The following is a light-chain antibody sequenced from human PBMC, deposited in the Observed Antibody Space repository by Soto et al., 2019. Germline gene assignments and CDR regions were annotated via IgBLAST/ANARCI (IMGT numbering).Light chain of an antibody. Sequence: QSVLTQPPSASGTPGQRVTISCSGSSSNIGSNYVYWYQQLPGTAPKLLIYRNNQRPSGVPDRFSGSKSGTSASLAISGLRSEDEADYYCAAWDDSLRSNVFGTGTKVTVL. CDR1: SSNIGSNY. CDR2: RNN. V-gene: IGLV1-47*01. J-gene: IGLJ1*01. CDR3: AAWDDSLRSNV.